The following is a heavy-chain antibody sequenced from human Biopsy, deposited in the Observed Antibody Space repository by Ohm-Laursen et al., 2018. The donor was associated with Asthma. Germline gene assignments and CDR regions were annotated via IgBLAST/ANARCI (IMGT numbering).Heavy chain of an antibody. V-gene: IGHV3-30*01. J-gene: IGHJ3*02. CDR1: GFSFSNFA. CDR3: VRDGTDDAFDI. Sequence: SRRLSCSATGFSFSNFAIHWVRRAPGKGLEWVGVISKDASTQDYADSVKGRFTMARDNSKNTLDLQMNSLREEDTAVYYCVRDGTDDAFDIWGQGTVVSVSS. CDR2: ISKDASTQ. D-gene: IGHD1-1*01.